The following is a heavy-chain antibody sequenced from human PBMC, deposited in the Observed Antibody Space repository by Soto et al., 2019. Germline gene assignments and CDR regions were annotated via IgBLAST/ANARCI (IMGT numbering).Heavy chain of an antibody. V-gene: IGHV3-30-3*01. D-gene: IGHD5-18*01. CDR2: ISDDGSIK. J-gene: IGHJ4*02. CDR3: ARAIDTAMDPCDY. CDR1: GFSFTTYA. Sequence: GGSLSLSCAASGFSFTTYAMHWVRQAPGKGLEWVAVISDDGSIKYYADSVKGRFTISRDNSKNTFYLQMNSLRGDDTALYYCARAIDTAMDPCDYWGQGALVTVSS.